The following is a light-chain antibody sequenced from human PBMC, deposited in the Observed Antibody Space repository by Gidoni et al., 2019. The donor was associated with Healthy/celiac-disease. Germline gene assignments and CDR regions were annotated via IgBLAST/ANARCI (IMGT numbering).Light chain of an antibody. CDR2: AAS. CDR3: QKYNSATGFT. J-gene: IGKJ3*01. V-gene: IGKV1-27*01. Sequence: DIQMTQSPSSLSASVGDRVTITCRASQGISNYLAWYQQKPGKVPKLLIYAASTLQSGVPSRFSCSVSGTDFTLTISSLQPEDVATYYCQKYNSATGFTFGPGTKVDIK. CDR1: QGISNY.